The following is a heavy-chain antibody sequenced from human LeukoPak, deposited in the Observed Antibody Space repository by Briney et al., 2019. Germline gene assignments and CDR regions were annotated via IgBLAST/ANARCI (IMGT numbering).Heavy chain of an antibody. CDR2: ISGSGGST. V-gene: IGHV3-23*01. Sequence: AGSLRLSCAASGFTFSSYATSWVRQAPGKGLEWFSAISGSGGSTYYADSVKGRFTISRDNSKNTLYLQMNSLRAEETAVYYCAREYYYDSSGYYSDYWGQGTLVTVSS. J-gene: IGHJ4*02. CDR3: AREYYYDSSGYYSDY. CDR1: GFTFSSYA. D-gene: IGHD3-22*01.